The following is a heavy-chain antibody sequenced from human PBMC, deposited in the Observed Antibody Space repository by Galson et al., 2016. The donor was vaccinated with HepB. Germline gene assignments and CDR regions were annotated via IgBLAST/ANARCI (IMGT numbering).Heavy chain of an antibody. Sequence: SLRLSCAASGFTFSSYAMNWVRQAPGKGLEWVSGISGSGGSTHYADSVKGRFTISRDNSKNTLYLQMDGLTAEDTAVYFCARDQRADTTMPIFDHGGQGVLVTVSS. D-gene: IGHD5-12*01. V-gene: IGHV3-23*01. CDR3: ARDQRADTTMPIFDH. CDR1: GFTFSSYA. CDR2: ISGSGGST. J-gene: IGHJ4*02.